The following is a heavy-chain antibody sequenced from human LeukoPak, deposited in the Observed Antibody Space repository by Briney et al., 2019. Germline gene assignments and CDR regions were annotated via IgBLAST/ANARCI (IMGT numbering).Heavy chain of an antibody. Sequence: GASLRLSCAASGFIFRNYAMSWVRQAPGKGLEWVSAITGSGDTTYYADSVKGRFTISRDNSKNTLYVEMNTLRAEDTAVYYCAKWGDYDILTGYYGSDFWGQGTLDTVSS. CDR1: GFIFRNYA. V-gene: IGHV3-23*01. J-gene: IGHJ4*02. CDR2: ITGSGDTT. D-gene: IGHD3-9*01. CDR3: AKWGDYDILTGYYGSDF.